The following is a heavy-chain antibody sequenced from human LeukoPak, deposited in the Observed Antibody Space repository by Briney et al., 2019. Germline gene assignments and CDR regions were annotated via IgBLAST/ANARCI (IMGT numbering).Heavy chain of an antibody. Sequence: PSETLSLTCTVSGVSINAYFWMWLRHPPGKGLEWIRCVYYNGITNYNPSLQSRVSISLDTSKNQFSLRLHSVTAAETAVYYCASQLGGTTFQWGQGTLVTVSS. D-gene: IGHD1/OR15-1a*01. CDR1: GVSINAYF. CDR2: VYYNGIT. J-gene: IGHJ4*02. CDR3: ASQLGGTTFQ. V-gene: IGHV4-59*01.